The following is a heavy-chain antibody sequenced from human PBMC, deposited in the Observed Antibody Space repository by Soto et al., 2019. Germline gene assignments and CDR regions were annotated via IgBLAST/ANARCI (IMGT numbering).Heavy chain of an antibody. CDR1: GYSFTSYW. Sequence: GESLKISCKGSGYSFTSYWISWVRQMPGKGLEWMGRIDPSDSYTNYSPSFQGHVTISADKSISTAYLQWSSLKASDTAMYYCASTDRPYCSSTSCSYYYYYGMDVWGQGTTVTVSS. J-gene: IGHJ6*02. V-gene: IGHV5-10-1*01. CDR2: IDPSDSYT. D-gene: IGHD2-2*01. CDR3: ASTDRPYCSSTSCSYYYYYGMDV.